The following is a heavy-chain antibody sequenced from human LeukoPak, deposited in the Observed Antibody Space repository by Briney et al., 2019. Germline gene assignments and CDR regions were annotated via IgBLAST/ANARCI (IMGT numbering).Heavy chain of an antibody. CDR1: GGTFCSYA. D-gene: IGHD3-3*01. CDR3: ARDHYDFWSGYSNWFDP. J-gene: IGHJ5*02. CDR2: IIPILGIA. Sequence: SVKVSCKASGGTFCSYAISWVRQAPGQGLEWMGRIIPILGIANYAQKFQGRVTITADKSTSTAYMELSSLRSEDTAVYYCARDHYDFWSGYSNWFDPWGQGTLVTVSS. V-gene: IGHV1-69*04.